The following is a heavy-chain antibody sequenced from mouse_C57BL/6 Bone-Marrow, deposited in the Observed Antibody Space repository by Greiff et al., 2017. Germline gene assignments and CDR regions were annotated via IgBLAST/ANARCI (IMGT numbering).Heavy chain of an antibody. CDR2: IYPRSGNT. Sequence: QVQLQQSGAELARPGASVKLSCKASGYTFTSYGISWVKQRTGQGLEWIGEIYPRSGNTYYNEKFKGKATLTADKSSSTVYMELRSLTSEDSAVYFCAYYRGYCAMDYWGQGTSVTVSS. D-gene: IGHD1-1*01. J-gene: IGHJ4*01. CDR3: AYYRGYCAMDY. V-gene: IGHV1-81*01. CDR1: GYTFTSYG.